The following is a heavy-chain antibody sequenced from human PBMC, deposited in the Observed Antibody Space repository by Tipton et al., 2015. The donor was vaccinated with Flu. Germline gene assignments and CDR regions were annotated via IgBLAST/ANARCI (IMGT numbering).Heavy chain of an antibody. D-gene: IGHD4/OR15-4a*01. J-gene: IGHJ4*02. V-gene: IGHV1-69*12. CDR3: ASHLINYGETPWDY. CDR2: IIPIFGPA. CDR1: GGIFTTYG. Sequence: QVQLVQSGAEVKKPGSSVKVSCKASGGIFTTYGFFWVRQAPGQGLEWMGGIIPIFGPANYAQKFQDRVTITADESTSTAYMELTSLRSEDPALYYCASHLINYGETPWDYWGQGTLVTV.